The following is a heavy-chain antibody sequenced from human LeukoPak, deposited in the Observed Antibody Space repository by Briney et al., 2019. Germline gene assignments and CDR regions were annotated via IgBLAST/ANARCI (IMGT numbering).Heavy chain of an antibody. V-gene: IGHV3-53*05. CDR1: GFIVSNSY. D-gene: IGHD3-10*01. CDR3: ARVGYYASGPFSYFDY. CDR2: IYGGGYT. Sequence: GGSLRLSCAASGFIVSNSYMSWVRQAPGMGLEWVSVIYGGGYTYYADSVQGRFTISRDNSKNTLYLQMNSLSVEDTAVYYCARVGYYASGPFSYFDYWGQGTLVTVSS. J-gene: IGHJ4*02.